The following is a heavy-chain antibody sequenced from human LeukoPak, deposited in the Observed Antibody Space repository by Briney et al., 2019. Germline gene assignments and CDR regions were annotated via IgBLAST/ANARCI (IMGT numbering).Heavy chain of an antibody. CDR2: IRYDGSNK. V-gene: IGHV3-30*02. CDR3: AKDPNASIVGANFDC. J-gene: IGHJ4*02. CDR1: GFTFSSYG. Sequence: GGSLRLSCAASGFTFSSYGMHWVRQAPGKGLEWVAFIRYDGSNKYYADSVKGRFTISRDNSKNTLYLQMNSLRAEDTAVYYCAKDPNASIVGANFDCWGQGTLVTVSS. D-gene: IGHD1-26*01.